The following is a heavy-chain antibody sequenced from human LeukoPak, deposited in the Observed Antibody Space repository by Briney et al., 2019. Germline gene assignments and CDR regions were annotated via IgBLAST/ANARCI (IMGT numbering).Heavy chain of an antibody. D-gene: IGHD3-22*01. V-gene: IGHV3-48*03. CDR3: ASRGSYYGVAY. Sequence: GGSLRLSSEASGFTFSSSAMNWVRQAPGKGLEWVSYISSSGSAVSYADFVKGRFTISRDNAKNSLYLQMNSLRAEDTAVYYCASRGSYYGVAYWGQGTLVTVSS. J-gene: IGHJ4*02. CDR1: GFTFSSSA. CDR2: ISSSGSAV.